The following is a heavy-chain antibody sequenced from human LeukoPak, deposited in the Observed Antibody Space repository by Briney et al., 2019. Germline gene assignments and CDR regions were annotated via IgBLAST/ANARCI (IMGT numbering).Heavy chain of an antibody. CDR3: ARAFRKASAFDI. J-gene: IGHJ3*02. CDR2: IYHSGST. D-gene: IGHD1-14*01. Sequence: SETLSLTCAVSGGPISSSNWWSWVRQPPGKGLEWIGEIYHSGSTNYNPSLKSRVTISVDTSKNQFSLKLSSVTAADTAVYYCARAFRKASAFDIWGQGTMVTVSS. CDR1: GGPISSSNW. V-gene: IGHV4-4*02.